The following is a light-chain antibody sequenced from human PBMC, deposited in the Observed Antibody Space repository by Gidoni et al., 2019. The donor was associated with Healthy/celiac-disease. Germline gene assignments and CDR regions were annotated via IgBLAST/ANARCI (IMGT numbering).Light chain of an antibody. CDR2: DVS. CDR3: CSYAGSYTYV. V-gene: IGLV2-11*01. J-gene: IGLJ1*01. CDR1: SSDVGGYNY. Sequence: QSALTQPRSVSGSPGQPVTISCTGTSSDVGGYNYVSWYPQHPGKAPKLMIYDVSKRPSGVPDRFSGSKSGNTASLTISGLQAEDEADYYCCSYAGSYTYVFGTGTKVTVL.